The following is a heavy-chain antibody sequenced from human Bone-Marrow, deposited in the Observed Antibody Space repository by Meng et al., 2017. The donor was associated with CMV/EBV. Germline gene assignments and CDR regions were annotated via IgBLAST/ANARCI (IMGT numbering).Heavy chain of an antibody. CDR3: ATAFGTTEYYYGMDV. J-gene: IGHJ6*02. CDR1: GYTLTELS. V-gene: IGHV1-24*01. CDR2: FDPEDGET. D-gene: IGHD1-7*01. Sequence: ASVKVSCKVSGYTLTELSMHWVRQAPGKGREWMGGFDPEDGETIYAQKFQGRVTMTEDTSTDTAYMELSSLRPADTAVYYCATAFGTTEYYYGMDVWGQGTTVTVSS.